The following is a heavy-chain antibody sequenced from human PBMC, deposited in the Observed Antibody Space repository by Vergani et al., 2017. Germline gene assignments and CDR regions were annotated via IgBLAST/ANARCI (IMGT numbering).Heavy chain of an antibody. V-gene: IGHV4-39*01. CDR1: GGSISRSSYY. Sequence: QLQLQESGPGLVKPSETLSLTCTVSGGSISRSSYYWGWIRQPPGKGLEGIGSIYYSGRTYYNPSLKSRVTISVDTSKNQFSLNLSSVTAADTAVYYCARPASSGWYPFDYWGQGTLVTVSS. CDR2: IYYSGRT. D-gene: IGHD6-19*01. J-gene: IGHJ4*02. CDR3: ARPASSGWYPFDY.